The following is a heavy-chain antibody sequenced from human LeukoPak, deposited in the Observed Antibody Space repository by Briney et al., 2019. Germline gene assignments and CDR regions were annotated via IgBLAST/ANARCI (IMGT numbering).Heavy chain of an antibody. J-gene: IGHJ4*02. CDR1: GGSISSGGYY. CDR3: ADRDGVY. CDR2: IYYSGST. Sequence: TSETLSLTCTVSGGSISSGGYYWSWIRQHPGKGLEWIGYIYYSGSTYYNPTLKSRATISIDMSKNQLSLKLTSVTAADTAVYYCADRDGVYWGQGILVTVSS. D-gene: IGHD5-24*01. V-gene: IGHV4-31*03.